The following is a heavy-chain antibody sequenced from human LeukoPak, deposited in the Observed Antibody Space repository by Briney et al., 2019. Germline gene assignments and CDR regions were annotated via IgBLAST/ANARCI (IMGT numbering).Heavy chain of an antibody. Sequence: SETLSLTCTVSGYSISSGYYWGWIRQPPGNGLEWIGSIYHSGSTYYNPSLKSRVTISVDTSKNQFSLKPSSVTAADTAVYYCARDLRAGDYPNWFDPWGQGTLVTVSS. D-gene: IGHD4-17*01. CDR1: GYSISSGYY. V-gene: IGHV4-38-2*02. CDR3: ARDLRAGDYPNWFDP. J-gene: IGHJ5*02. CDR2: IYHSGST.